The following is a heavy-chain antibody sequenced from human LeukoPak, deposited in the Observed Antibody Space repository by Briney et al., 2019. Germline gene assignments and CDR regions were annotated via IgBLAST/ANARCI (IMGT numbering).Heavy chain of an antibody. Sequence: SETLSLTCTVSGGSISTSNYYWGWIRQPPGKGLEWIGNIFYSGSTYYSPSLRSRVTISLDTSRNQFSLKLNSVTAADTAVYYCARGCPYSGYDFFKNGYWFDPWGQGTLVTVSS. V-gene: IGHV4-39*07. D-gene: IGHD5-12*01. CDR3: ARGCPYSGYDFFKNGYWFDP. J-gene: IGHJ5*02. CDR2: IFYSGST. CDR1: GGSISTSNYY.